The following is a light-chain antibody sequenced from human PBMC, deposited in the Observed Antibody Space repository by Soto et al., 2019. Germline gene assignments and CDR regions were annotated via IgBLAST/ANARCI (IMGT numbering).Light chain of an antibody. Sequence: DVQMTQSPSSLSASVGDRVTITCRASQGIRNQLNWFQQEPGKAPKALIYDASILHSGVPSKFSGSGSGTDFTLTINSLHPEDVATYYCQQSYSTPITFGQGTLLEIK. CDR1: QGIRNQ. V-gene: IGKV1-16*02. J-gene: IGKJ5*01. CDR2: DAS. CDR3: QQSYSTPIT.